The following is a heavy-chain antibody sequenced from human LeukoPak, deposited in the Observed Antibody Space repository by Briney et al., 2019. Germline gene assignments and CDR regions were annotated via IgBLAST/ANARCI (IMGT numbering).Heavy chain of an antibody. J-gene: IGHJ4*02. V-gene: IGHV4-59*01. CDR3: ARHGGSYTFDF. Sequence: PPETLSLTCTVSGGSISSYYWSWIRQPPGKGLEWIGYIYYSGSTNYNPSLKSRVTISVDTSKNQFSLKLSSVTAADTAVYYCARHGGSYTFDFWGQGVLVTVSS. CDR2: IYYSGST. CDR1: GGSISSYY. D-gene: IGHD1-26*01.